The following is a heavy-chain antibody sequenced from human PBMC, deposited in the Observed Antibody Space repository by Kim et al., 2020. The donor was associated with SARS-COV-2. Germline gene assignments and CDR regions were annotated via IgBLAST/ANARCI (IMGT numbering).Heavy chain of an antibody. CDR2: INPSGGST. CDR3: ARDVTLGSWGDYYYYYGMDV. J-gene: IGHJ6*02. D-gene: IGHD6-13*01. Sequence: ASVKVSCKASGYTFTSYYMHWVRQAPGQGLEWMGIINPSGGSTSYAQKFQGRVTMTRDTSTSTVYMELSSLRSEDTAVYYCARDVTLGSWGDYYYYYGMDVWGQGTTVTVSS. CDR1: GYTFTSYY. V-gene: IGHV1-46*01.